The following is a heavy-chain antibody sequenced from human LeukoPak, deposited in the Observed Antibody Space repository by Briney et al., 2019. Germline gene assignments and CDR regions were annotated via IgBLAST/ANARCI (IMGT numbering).Heavy chain of an antibody. CDR3: AKVGRGSYPRRVYFDY. Sequence: TGGSLRLSCAASGFTFSSYAMSWVRQAPGKGLDWVSAISGSGGSTYYAASVKGRFTISRDNSKHTLYMKMNSLRAEDTAVYYCAKVGRGSYPRRVYFDYWGQGTMVTVSS. J-gene: IGHJ4*02. D-gene: IGHD1-26*01. CDR1: GFTFSSYA. CDR2: ISGSGGST. V-gene: IGHV3-23*01.